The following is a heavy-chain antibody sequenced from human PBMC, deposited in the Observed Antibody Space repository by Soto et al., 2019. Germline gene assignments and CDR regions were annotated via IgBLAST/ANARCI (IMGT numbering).Heavy chain of an antibody. D-gene: IGHD1-1*01. CDR2: ITSTSSAI. J-gene: IGHJ4*02. CDR3: ARDGKGAAYTHGPYYFDY. Sequence: GESLKISCAASGFPFSFYSMNWVRRAPGKGLEWISYITSTSSAINYADSVRGRFTISRDNAMRSLFLHMNSLRDEDTAVYYCARDGKGAAYTHGPYYFDYWGQGALVTVSS. CDR1: GFPFSFYS. V-gene: IGHV3-48*02.